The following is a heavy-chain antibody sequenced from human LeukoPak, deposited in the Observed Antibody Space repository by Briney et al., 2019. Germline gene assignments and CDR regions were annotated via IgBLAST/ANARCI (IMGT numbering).Heavy chain of an antibody. V-gene: IGHV3-7*01. D-gene: IGHD3-22*01. CDR1: GFTFSSYA. Sequence: GGSLRLSCAASGFTFSSYAMSWVRQPPGKGLEWVDNIKQDGSEKYYVDSVKGRFTISRAKAKNSLYLQMNRLRAEDTAVYYCAGSGYYDSSGYRLGAFDIWGEGTMVTVSS. J-gene: IGHJ3*02. CDR3: AGSGYYDSSGYRLGAFDI. CDR2: IKQDGSEK.